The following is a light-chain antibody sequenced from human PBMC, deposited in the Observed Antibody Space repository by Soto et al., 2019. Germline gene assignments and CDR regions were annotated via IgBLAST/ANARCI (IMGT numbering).Light chain of an antibody. CDR2: ATS. CDR1: QSVSSRY. Sequence: EIVLTQSPVTLSLSPGEGATISCSASQSVSSRYLAWYQQKPGQTPRLLIYATSTRATGIPARFSGSGSGTEFTLTISSLQSEDFAVYYCQHYNNWPLTFGGGTKVDIK. CDR3: QHYNNWPLT. J-gene: IGKJ4*01. V-gene: IGKV3-15*01.